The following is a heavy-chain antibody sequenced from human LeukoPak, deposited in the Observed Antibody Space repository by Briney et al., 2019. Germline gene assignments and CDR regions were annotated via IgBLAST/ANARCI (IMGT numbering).Heavy chain of an antibody. CDR2: TSKDGSTS. Sequence: GGSLRLSCEASGFTFSNHWMHWVRQAPGKGLVWVSVTSKDGSTSIYADSVRGRLTISRDNAKNTLYLQMNSLRVEDTSVYYCARDYYMGIVDQWGQGTRVTVSS. V-gene: IGHV3-74*01. CDR1: GFTFSNHW. D-gene: IGHD3-22*01. J-gene: IGHJ5*02. CDR3: ARDYYMGIVDQ.